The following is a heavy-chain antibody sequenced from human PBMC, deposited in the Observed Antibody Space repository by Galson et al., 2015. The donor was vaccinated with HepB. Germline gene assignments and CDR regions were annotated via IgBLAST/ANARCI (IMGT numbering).Heavy chain of an antibody. V-gene: IGHV1-69*06. CDR3: AVRTAVAAFDI. J-gene: IGHJ3*02. CDR1: GGTFSSYA. CDR2: IIPIFGTA. D-gene: IGHD6-19*01. Sequence: SVKVSCKASGGTFSSYAISWVRQAPGQGLEWMGGIIPIFGTANYAQKFQGRVTITADKSTSTAYMELSSLRSEDTAGYYCAVRTAVAAFDIWGQGTMVTVSS.